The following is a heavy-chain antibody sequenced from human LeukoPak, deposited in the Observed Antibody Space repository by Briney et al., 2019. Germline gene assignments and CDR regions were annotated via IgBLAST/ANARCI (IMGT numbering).Heavy chain of an antibody. V-gene: IGHV7-4-1*02. CDR3: ARDEYCSSTSCYAGRPDY. J-gene: IGHJ4*02. D-gene: IGHD2-2*01. CDR1: GYTFTSYA. Sequence: GASVKVSCKASGYTFTSYAMNWVRQAPGQGLEWMGWINTNTGNPTYAQGFTGRFVFSLDTSVSTAYLQISSLKAEDTAVYYCARDEYCSSTSCYAGRPDYWGQGTLVTVSS. CDR2: INTNTGNP.